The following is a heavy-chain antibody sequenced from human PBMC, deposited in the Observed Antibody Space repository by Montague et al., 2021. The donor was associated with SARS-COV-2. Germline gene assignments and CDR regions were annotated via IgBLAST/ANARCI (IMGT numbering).Heavy chain of an antibody. CDR3: ARGAEVWLGEFNLMDV. D-gene: IGHD3-10*01. J-gene: IGHJ6*02. V-gene: IGHV4-34*01. CDR1: GGSFSGYY. Sequence: SETLSLTCAVYGGSFSGYYCSWIRQRPGPGLELIWKINHSGSTNSNPSLKRRVTISVDTSKNQFSLKLSSVTAADTAVYYCARGAEVWLGEFNLMDVWGQGTTVTVSS. CDR2: INHSGST.